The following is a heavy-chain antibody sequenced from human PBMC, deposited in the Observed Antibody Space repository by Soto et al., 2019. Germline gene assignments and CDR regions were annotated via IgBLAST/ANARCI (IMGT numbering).Heavy chain of an antibody. CDR1: GGSISSGDYY. D-gene: IGHD4-17*01. CDR3: ASADVTVVKTNWFDP. CDR2: IYYRGAT. J-gene: IGHJ5*02. V-gene: IGHV4-30-4*01. Sequence: QVQLQESGPGLVKPSQTLPLTCTVSGGSISSGDYYWSWIRQSPGKSLEWTGYIYYRGATFYNPSLNRRLSISRAPSKNQFPRKRSSVTAAATAVYYCASADVTVVKTNWFDPGGKGILFTVSS.